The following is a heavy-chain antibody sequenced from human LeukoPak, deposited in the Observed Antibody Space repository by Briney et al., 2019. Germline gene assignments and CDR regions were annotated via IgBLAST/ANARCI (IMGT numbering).Heavy chain of an antibody. V-gene: IGHV3-23*01. Sequence: PGGSLRLSCAASGFTFSSYAMRWVRQAPGKGLEWVSAINGSGGSTTYADSVKGRFTISRDNSKNTLYLQMNSLKAEDTAVYYCARPRGERNRPYWFDPWGQGTLVTVSS. CDR3: ARPRGERNRPYWFDP. J-gene: IGHJ5*02. CDR2: INGSGGST. CDR1: GFTFSSYA.